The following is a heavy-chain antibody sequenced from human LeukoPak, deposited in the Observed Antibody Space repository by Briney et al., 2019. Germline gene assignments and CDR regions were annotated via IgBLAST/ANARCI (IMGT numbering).Heavy chain of an antibody. D-gene: IGHD6-19*01. V-gene: IGHV3-30-3*01. Sequence: GGSLRLSCAASGFTFSSYAMHWVRQAPGKGLEWVAVISYDGSNKYYADSVKGRFTISRDNSKNTLYLQMNSLRAEDTAVYYCAKDGSGWYSGGFDPWGQGTLVTVSS. CDR2: ISYDGSNK. CDR3: AKDGSGWYSGGFDP. J-gene: IGHJ5*02. CDR1: GFTFSSYA.